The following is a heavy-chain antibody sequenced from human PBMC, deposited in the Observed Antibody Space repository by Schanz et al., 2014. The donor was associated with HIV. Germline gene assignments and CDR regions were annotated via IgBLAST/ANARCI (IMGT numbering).Heavy chain of an antibody. CDR2: IKSDGSST. D-gene: IGHD7-27*01. J-gene: IGHJ6*02. V-gene: IGHV3-74*01. CDR3: ATLETGATYYYYYYIDV. Sequence: EVQLVESGGGLVQPGGSLRLSCAASGFTFSSYGMHWVRQVPGKGLVWVSRIKSDGSSTSYADSVKGRFTISRDNAKNTLYLQMNSLRAEDTAVYYCATLETGATYYYYYYIDVWGQGTTVTVSS. CDR1: GFTFSSYG.